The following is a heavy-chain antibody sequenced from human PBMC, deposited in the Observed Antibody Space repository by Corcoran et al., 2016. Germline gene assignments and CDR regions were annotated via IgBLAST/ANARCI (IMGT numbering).Heavy chain of an antibody. J-gene: IGHJ5*02. CDR2: ISSSSSTI. V-gene: IGHV3-48*04. CDR3: AREGVYGWFDP. D-gene: IGHD6-13*01. Sequence: EVQLVESGGGLVQPGGSLRLSCAAPGVTFSSYSMNWVRQAPGKGLEWVSYISSSSSTIYYADSVKGRFTISRDNAKNSLYLQMNSLRAEDTAVYYCAREGVYGWFDPWGQGTLVTVSS. CDR1: GVTFSSYS.